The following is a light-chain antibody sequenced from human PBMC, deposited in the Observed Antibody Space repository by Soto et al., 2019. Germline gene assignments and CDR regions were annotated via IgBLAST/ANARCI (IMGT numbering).Light chain of an antibody. J-gene: IGLJ3*02. V-gene: IGLV1-40*01. CDR2: HNN. CDR1: SSNIGAGYH. Sequence: QSVLTQPPSVSGAPGQRVTISCTGSSSNIGAGYHVHWYQQLPGTAPKLLISHNNNRPSGVPDRFSGSNSDSSASLAITGLQAEDEADYYCASWDDSLSGGLFGGGTKLTVL. CDR3: ASWDDSLSGGL.